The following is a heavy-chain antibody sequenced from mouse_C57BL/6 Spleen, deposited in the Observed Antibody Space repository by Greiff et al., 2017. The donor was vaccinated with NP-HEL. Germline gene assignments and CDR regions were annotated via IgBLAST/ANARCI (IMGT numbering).Heavy chain of an antibody. D-gene: IGHD1-1*01. V-gene: IGHV14-2*01. J-gene: IGHJ4*01. CDR3: ARGIYYYGSSYDYYAMDY. Sequence: VQLKQSGAELVKPGASVKLSCTASGFNIKDYYMHWVKQRTEQGLEWIGRIDPEDGETKYAPTFQGKATITADTSSNTAYLQLSSLTSEDTAVYYCARGIYYYGSSYDYYAMDYWGQGTSVTVSS. CDR1: GFNIKDYY. CDR2: IDPEDGET.